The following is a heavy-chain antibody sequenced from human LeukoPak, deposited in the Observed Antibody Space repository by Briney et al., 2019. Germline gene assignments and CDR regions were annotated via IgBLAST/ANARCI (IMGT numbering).Heavy chain of an antibody. CDR1: GYTFTIYY. Sequence: GASVKVSCKASGYTFTIYYMHWVRQAPGQGLEWMGIINPSGGSTSYAQKFQGRVTMTRDTSTSTVYMELSSLKTEDTAVYYCTTDEIAAPVGDLDYFDYWGQGTLVTVSS. J-gene: IGHJ4*02. D-gene: IGHD6-13*01. CDR3: TTDEIAAPVGDLDYFDY. CDR2: INPSGGST. V-gene: IGHV1-46*01.